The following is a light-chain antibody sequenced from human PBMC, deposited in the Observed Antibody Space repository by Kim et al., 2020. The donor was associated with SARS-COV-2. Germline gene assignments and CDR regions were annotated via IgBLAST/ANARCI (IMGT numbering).Light chain of an antibody. V-gene: IGKV3-11*01. CDR3: QQRNNSPYT. CDR2: DTS. CDR1: QPVTSY. Sequence: EFELTQSPATLSVSPGDRATLTCRASQPVTSYLDWYQQKPGQAPRLLIYDTSKRATGSPARFSGSGSGTDFTLTISSLQPDDFAAYYCQQRNNSPYTFGQGTKLEI. J-gene: IGKJ2*01.